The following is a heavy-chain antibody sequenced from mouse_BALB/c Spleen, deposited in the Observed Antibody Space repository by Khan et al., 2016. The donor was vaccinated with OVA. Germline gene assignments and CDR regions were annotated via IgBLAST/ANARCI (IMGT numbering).Heavy chain of an antibody. V-gene: IGHV1S81*02. D-gene: IGHD2-5*01. CDR2: INPTNGRT. Sequence: QVRLQQSGAELVKAGASVKMSCKASGYTFTSYWMHWVKQRLGQGLEWFAEINPTNGRTYYNEKFKSKATLTVDKSYSTAYMQLSGPTFEDSAVYYCARIKKIVSTYFDYWGQGTTLTVSS. J-gene: IGHJ2*01. CDR1: GYTFTSYW. CDR3: ARIKKIVSTYFDY.